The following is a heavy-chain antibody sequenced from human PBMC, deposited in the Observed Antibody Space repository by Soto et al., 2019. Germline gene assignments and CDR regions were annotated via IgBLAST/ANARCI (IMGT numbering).Heavy chain of an antibody. Sequence: EVQLVESGAGLVQPGGSLRLSGTASGFSFSTYEINWVREAPGKGLEWISHVSNSGSPIYYADSVKGRFTIFRDNAKNSLYLQMNSLRAEDTAIYYCARFGFDYYYGMDVWGQGTTVTVSS. D-gene: IGHD3-10*01. V-gene: IGHV3-48*03. CDR3: ARFGFDYYYGMDV. CDR2: VSNSGSPI. J-gene: IGHJ6*02. CDR1: GFSFSTYE.